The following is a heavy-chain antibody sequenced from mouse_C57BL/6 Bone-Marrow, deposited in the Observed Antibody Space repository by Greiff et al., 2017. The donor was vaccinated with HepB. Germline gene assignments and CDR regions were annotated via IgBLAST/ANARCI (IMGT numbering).Heavy chain of an antibody. CDR2: IRNKANNHAT. CDR1: GFTFSNAW. CDR3: TRGGGNYTDY. V-gene: IGHV6-6*01. D-gene: IGHD2-1*01. J-gene: IGHJ4*01. Sequence: EVKLMESGGGLVQPGGSMKLSCAASGFTFSNAWMDWVRQSPEKGLEWVAEIRNKANNHATYYAESVKGRFTISRDDSKSSVNLQMNSLRAEDTGIYYCTRGGGNYTDYWGQGTSVTVSS.